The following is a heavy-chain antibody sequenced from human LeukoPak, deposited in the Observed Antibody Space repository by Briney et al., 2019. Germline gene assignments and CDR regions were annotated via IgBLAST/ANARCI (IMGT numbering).Heavy chain of an antibody. V-gene: IGHV3-30*18. D-gene: IGHD3-9*01. CDR1: GFTFSSYG. CDR2: ISYDGSNK. Sequence: PGRSLRLSCAASGFTFSSYGMHWVRQAPGKGLEWVAVISYDGSNKYYADSVKGRFTISRDNSKNTLYLQMNSLRAEDTAVYYCAKGLRYFDWPPSESDYWGQGTLVTVSS. CDR3: AKGLRYFDWPPSESDY. J-gene: IGHJ4*02.